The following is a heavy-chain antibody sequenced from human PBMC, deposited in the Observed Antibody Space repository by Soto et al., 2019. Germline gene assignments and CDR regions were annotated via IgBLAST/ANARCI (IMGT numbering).Heavy chain of an antibody. CDR2: ISYDGSNK. CDR3: ARDVESGSSQYYYYYYGMDV. D-gene: IGHD1-26*01. Sequence: GGSLRLSCAASGFTFSSYAMHWVRQAPGKGLEWVAVISYDGSNKYYADSVKGRFTISRDNSKNTLYLQMNSLRAEDTAAYYCARDVESGSSQYYYYYYGMDVWGQGTTVTVSS. CDR1: GFTFSSYA. J-gene: IGHJ6*02. V-gene: IGHV3-30-3*01.